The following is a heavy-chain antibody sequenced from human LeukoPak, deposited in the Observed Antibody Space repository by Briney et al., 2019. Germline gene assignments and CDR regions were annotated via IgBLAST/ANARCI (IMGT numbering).Heavy chain of an antibody. D-gene: IGHD6-19*01. V-gene: IGHV4-34*01. Sequence: SETLSLTCAVYGGSFSGCYWSWIRQPPGKGLEWIGEINHSGSTNYNPSLKSRVTISIDTSKNQFSLKLSSVTAADTAVYYCARRPSSGWYFRAFDIWGQGTMVTVSS. CDR3: ARRPSSGWYFRAFDI. CDR1: GGSFSGCY. CDR2: INHSGST. J-gene: IGHJ3*02.